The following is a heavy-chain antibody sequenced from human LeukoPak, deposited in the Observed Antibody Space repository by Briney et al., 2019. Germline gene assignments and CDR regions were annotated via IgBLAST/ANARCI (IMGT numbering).Heavy chain of an antibody. CDR3: ARLAEAAAGTYPYYYGMDV. CDR1: GYSFTSYW. J-gene: IGHJ6*02. Sequence: GESLKISCKGSGYSFTSYWIGWVRQMPGKGLEWMGIINPGDSDTRYRPSFQGQVTISADKSISTAYLQWSSLKASDTAMYYCARLAEAAAGTYPYYYGMDVWGQGTTVTVSS. D-gene: IGHD6-13*01. V-gene: IGHV5-51*01. CDR2: INPGDSDT.